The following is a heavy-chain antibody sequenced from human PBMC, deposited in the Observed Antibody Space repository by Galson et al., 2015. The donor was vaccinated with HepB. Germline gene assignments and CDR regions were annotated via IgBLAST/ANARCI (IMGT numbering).Heavy chain of an antibody. Sequence: SVKVSCKVSGYTLTELSMHWVRQAPGKGLEWMGGFDPEDGETIYAQKFQGRVTMTEDTSTDTAYMELSSLRSEDTAVYYCATAGIAVAGTYYWGQGTLVTVSS. D-gene: IGHD6-19*01. V-gene: IGHV1-24*01. J-gene: IGHJ4*02. CDR1: GYTLTELS. CDR2: FDPEDGET. CDR3: ATAGIAVAGTYY.